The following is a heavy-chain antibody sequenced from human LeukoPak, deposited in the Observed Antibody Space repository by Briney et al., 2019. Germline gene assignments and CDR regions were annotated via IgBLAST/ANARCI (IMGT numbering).Heavy chain of an antibody. CDR2: INHSGST. CDR3: AASKSSSFYAFDY. J-gene: IGHJ4*02. CDR1: GGSFSGYY. Sequence: SETLSLTCAVYGGSFSGYYWSWIRQPPGKGLEWIGEINHSGSTNYNPSLKSRVTISVDTSKNQFSLKLSSVTAADTAVYYCAASKSSSFYAFDYWGQGTLVTVSS. V-gene: IGHV4-34*01. D-gene: IGHD6-13*01.